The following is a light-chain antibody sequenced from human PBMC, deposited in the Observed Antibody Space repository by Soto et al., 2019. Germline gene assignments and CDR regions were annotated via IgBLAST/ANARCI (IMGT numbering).Light chain of an antibody. V-gene: IGKV3-20*01. CDR2: GAS. J-gene: IGKJ1*01. CDR1: QSVSSSY. CDR3: QQYGSSRTWT. Sequence: EIVLTQSAGTLSLSPGERATLSCRASQSVSSSYLAWYQQKPGQAPRLLIYGASSRATGIPDRFSGSGSGTDFTLTISRLEPEDFAVYYCQQYGSSRTWTCGQGTKVEIK.